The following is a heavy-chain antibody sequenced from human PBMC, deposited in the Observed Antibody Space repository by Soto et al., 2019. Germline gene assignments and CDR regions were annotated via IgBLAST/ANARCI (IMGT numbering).Heavy chain of an antibody. Sequence: QPGGSLRLSCAASGFTFSSFVMHWGREAPGKGLEWVAVISFDGSNKYYADSVKGRFTISRDNSKNTLSLQMNSLKAEDTAVYYCAKDTSKYSNNWPAYYGLDVWGQGTTVTVSS. J-gene: IGHJ6*02. CDR1: GFTFSSFV. D-gene: IGHD1-1*01. CDR3: AKDTSKYSNNWPAYYGLDV. V-gene: IGHV3-30*18. CDR2: ISFDGSNK.